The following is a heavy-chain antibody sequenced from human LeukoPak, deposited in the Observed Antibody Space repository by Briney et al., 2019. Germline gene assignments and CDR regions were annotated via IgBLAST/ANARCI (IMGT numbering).Heavy chain of an antibody. Sequence: ASVKVSCKASGYTFTGYFLHWVRQAPRQGLEWMGWINPNGGGTNYAQKFQGWVTMTRDTSISTAYMEPSRLRSDDTAAYYCARVIAGTDYYGMDVWGQGTTVTVSS. J-gene: IGHJ6*02. CDR2: INPNGGGT. CDR3: ARVIAGTDYYGMDV. V-gene: IGHV1-2*04. CDR1: GYTFTGYF. D-gene: IGHD2-8*02.